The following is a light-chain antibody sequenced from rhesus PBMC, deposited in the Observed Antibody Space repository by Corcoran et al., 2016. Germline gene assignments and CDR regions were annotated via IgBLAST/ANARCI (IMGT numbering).Light chain of an antibody. V-gene: IGKV1-43*02. J-gene: IGKJ1*01. CDR1: QGISTY. CDR3: LQYNSDPWT. Sequence: DIQMTQSPYSLSASVGDRVTITCRASQGISTYLNWYQQKPGKAPKRLIYAASSLESGVPSRFSGSGSGTDFTLTISILQPEDFATYYCLQYNSDPWTFGQGTKVEIK. CDR2: AAS.